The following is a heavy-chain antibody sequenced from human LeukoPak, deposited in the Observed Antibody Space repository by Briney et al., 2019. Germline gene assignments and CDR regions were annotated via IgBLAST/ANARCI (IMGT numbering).Heavy chain of an antibody. J-gene: IGHJ6*03. Sequence: PSETLPLTCTVCGGSISSYYWSWIRQPPGKGLEWIGYIYYSGSTNYIPSLKSRVTISVDTSKNQFSLKLSSVTAADTAVYYCARVRYDYYYMDVWGKGTTVTVSS. CDR1: GGSISSYY. V-gene: IGHV4-59*01. CDR2: IYYSGST. D-gene: IGHD3-9*01. CDR3: ARVRYDYYYMDV.